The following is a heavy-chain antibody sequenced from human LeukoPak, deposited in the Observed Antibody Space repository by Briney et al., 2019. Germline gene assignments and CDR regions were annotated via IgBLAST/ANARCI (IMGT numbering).Heavy chain of an antibody. Sequence: SETLSLTCTVSGGSISSYYWSWIRQPPGKGLEWIGYIYYSGSTNYNPSLKSRVTISVDTSKNQFSLKLSSVTAADTAVYYCATSAGSYYYYYMDVWGKGTTVTISS. J-gene: IGHJ6*03. CDR3: ATSAGSYYYYYMDV. CDR2: IYYSGST. D-gene: IGHD3-10*01. V-gene: IGHV4-59*01. CDR1: GGSISSYY.